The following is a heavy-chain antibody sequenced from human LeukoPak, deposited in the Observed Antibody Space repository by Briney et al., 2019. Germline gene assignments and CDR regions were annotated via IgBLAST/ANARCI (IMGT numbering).Heavy chain of an antibody. Sequence: PSETLSLTCAAYGGSFSRYSWSWIRQPPGKGLEWIGEINHSGSTNYNPSLKGRVTISVDTSKNQFSLKLRSVTAADTAVYYCARVVGKYSSSWYYWGQGTLVTVSS. CDR3: ARVVGKYSSSWYY. J-gene: IGHJ4*02. V-gene: IGHV4-34*01. CDR2: INHSGST. CDR1: GGSFSRYS. D-gene: IGHD6-13*01.